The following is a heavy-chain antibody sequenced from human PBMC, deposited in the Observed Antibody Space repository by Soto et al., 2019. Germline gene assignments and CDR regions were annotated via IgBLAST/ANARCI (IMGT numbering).Heavy chain of an antibody. Sequence: QVQLQESGPGLVRPSQTLSLTCTVSGGSISSGDYYWSWIRQHPGWGLEWIGYVYYSGITFYNPSLKRRLTISVDTSKNQFYLRLGSVTAADTAVYYCAREMFSRTWYPGDWGQGTLVTVSS. CDR2: VYYSGIT. CDR3: AREMFSRTWYPGD. J-gene: IGHJ4*02. CDR1: GGSISSGDYY. D-gene: IGHD6-13*01. V-gene: IGHV4-31*03.